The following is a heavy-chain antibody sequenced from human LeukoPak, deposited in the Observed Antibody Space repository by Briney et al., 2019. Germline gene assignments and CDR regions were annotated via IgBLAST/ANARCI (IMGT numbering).Heavy chain of an antibody. CDR1: GFTFSSYW. CDR3: AREGSSAWYFDY. V-gene: IGHV3-74*01. J-gene: IGHJ4*02. Sequence: GGSLRLSCAASGFTFSSYWMHWVRQAPGKGLVWVSRITSDGSSTTYADSVKGRFTISRDNAKNTLYLQMNSLRAEDTAVYYRAREGSSAWYFDYWGQGTPVTVSS. CDR2: ITSDGSST. D-gene: IGHD6-19*01.